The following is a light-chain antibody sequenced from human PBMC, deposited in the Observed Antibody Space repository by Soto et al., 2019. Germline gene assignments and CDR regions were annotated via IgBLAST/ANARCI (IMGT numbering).Light chain of an antibody. J-gene: IGKJ5*01. CDR2: DTS. V-gene: IGKV3-15*01. CDR3: QQYNSWSAIT. Sequence: EIVLTQSPATLSLSPGERATLSCRASQSVRNKLAWYQQQPGQAPRVLIYDTSTRATGLPARFSGSGSGTDFTLTISSLQSEDSAVYYCQQYNSWSAITFGQGTRLEIK. CDR1: QSVRNK.